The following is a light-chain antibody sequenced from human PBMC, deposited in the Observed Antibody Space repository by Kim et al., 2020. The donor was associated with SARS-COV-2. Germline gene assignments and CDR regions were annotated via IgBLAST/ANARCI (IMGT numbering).Light chain of an antibody. CDR1: QGISTD. V-gene: IGKV1-33*01. CDR2: DTS. CDR3: QQYDSLPLT. Sequence: DIQMTQSPSSLYASVGDRVTITCQASQGISTDLNWYQQKAGNAPKILIYDTSRLETGVPSRFSGTRSGTKFTFNISSLQPEDIATYFCQQYDSLPLTFGGGTKVEIK. J-gene: IGKJ4*01.